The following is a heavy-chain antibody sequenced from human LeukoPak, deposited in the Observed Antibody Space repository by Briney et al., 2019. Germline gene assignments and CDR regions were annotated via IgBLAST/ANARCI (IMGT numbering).Heavy chain of an antibody. CDR3: ARIPPAINYYYYYIDV. D-gene: IGHD2-2*02. Sequence: PSETLSLTCTVAGGSISSSGYYWTWIRQQPGKGLEWIGYIYYSGTTYYNPSLKSRVTISVDTSKNQFSLKLSSVTAADTAVYYCARIPPAINYYYYYIDVWGKGTTVTVSS. CDR1: GGSISSSGYY. CDR2: IYYSGTT. V-gene: IGHV4-31*03. J-gene: IGHJ6*03.